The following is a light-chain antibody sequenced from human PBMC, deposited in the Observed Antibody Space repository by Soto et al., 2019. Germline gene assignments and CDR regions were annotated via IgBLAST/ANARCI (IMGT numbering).Light chain of an antibody. CDR1: QSVSTN. V-gene: IGKV3-15*01. J-gene: IGKJ2*01. Sequence: ETVMTQSAAALSVSVGERVTLSCRASQSVSTNLAWYQQRPGQAPRLLIHGASTRATGVPDRISGSGSGRDFTLTISSLQSEDFAVYYCQQYNNWPRTFGQGTKLEIK. CDR3: QQYNNWPRT. CDR2: GAS.